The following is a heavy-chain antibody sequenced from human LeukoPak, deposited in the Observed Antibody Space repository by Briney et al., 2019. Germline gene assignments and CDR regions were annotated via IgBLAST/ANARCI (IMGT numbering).Heavy chain of an antibody. J-gene: IGHJ6*04. CDR3: ARAEVSLRSLDV. Sequence: GGSLRLPCAASGFTFSSYWMHWVRQAPGKGLVWVSRMNTDGSSTSYVDSVKGRFTISRDNAKNTLYLQMNSLRDEDTAVYYCARAEVSLRSLDVWGKGTTVTVSS. CDR1: GFTFSSYW. CDR2: MNTDGSST. V-gene: IGHV3-74*01. D-gene: IGHD3-3*01.